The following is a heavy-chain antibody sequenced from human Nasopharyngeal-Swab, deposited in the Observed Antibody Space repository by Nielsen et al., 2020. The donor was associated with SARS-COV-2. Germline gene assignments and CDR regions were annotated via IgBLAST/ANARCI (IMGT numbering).Heavy chain of an antibody. J-gene: IGHJ4*02. Sequence: WIRQPPGKGLEWIASIHNSGSTHFNPSFASRVTISGDASKRQFSLRLSSVTTAGTAVYYCARHGTWLQYGFDSWGQGTLVTVSS. V-gene: IGHV4-39*01. CDR2: IHNSGST. CDR3: ARHGTWLQYGFDS. D-gene: IGHD5-24*01.